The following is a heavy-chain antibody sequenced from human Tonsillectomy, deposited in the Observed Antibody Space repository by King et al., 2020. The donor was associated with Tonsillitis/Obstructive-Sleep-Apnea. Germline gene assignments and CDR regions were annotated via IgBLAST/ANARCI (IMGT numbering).Heavy chain of an antibody. CDR2: INPNSGGT. J-gene: IGHJ4*02. CDR3: ATDCDILTGYYPDY. Sequence: VQLVESGAEVKKPGASVKVSCKASGYTFTGYYMHWVRQAPGQGLEWMGRINPNSGGTNYAQKFQGRVTMTRDTSISTAYMELSRLISDDTAVYYCATDCDILTGYYPDYWGQGTLVTVSS. D-gene: IGHD3-9*01. V-gene: IGHV1-2*06. CDR1: GYTFTGYY.